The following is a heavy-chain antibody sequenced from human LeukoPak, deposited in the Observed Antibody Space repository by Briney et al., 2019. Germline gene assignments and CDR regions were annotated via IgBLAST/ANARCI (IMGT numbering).Heavy chain of an antibody. CDR3: ASCHCTNGVCYGECEYFQE. CDR2: IGSYTGKT. J-gene: IGHJ1*01. Sequence: ASVKVSCKASGYTFTNFGISWVRQAPGQGLEWMGWIGSYTGKTNYAQKFQGRVTVTTDTSTTTAYMELRSLRSDDTAVYYCASCHCTNGVCYGECEYFQEWGQGTLVTVSS. D-gene: IGHD2-8*01. CDR1: GYTFTNFG. V-gene: IGHV1-18*01.